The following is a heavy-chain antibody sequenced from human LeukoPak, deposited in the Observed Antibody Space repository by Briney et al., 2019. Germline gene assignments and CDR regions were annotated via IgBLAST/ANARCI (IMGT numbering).Heavy chain of an antibody. J-gene: IGHJ4*02. D-gene: IGHD6-19*01. V-gene: IGHV6-1*01. Sequence: SQTLSLTCALSGDSVSSNSAAWNWISQSPSRCLEWLERTYYRSKWYNHYAVFVKSRITSNADTSKNQFSLQLNSVTPEDTAVYYCARNIGGSSDISVDFDYWGQGTLVTVSS. CDR2: TYYRSKWYN. CDR1: GDSVSSNSAA. CDR3: ARNIGGSSDISVDFDY.